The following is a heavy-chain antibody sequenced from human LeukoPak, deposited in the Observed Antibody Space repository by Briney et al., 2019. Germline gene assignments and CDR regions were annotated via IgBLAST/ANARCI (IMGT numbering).Heavy chain of an antibody. V-gene: IGHV3-23*01. CDR2: ISGSGGST. CDR3: AKTSSGYYEA. Sequence: GGSLRLSCTASGFTFSSYWMTWVRQAPGKGLEWVSAISGSGGSTYYADSVKGRFTISRDNSKNTLYLQMNSLRAEDTAVYYCAKTSSGYYEAWGQGTLVTVSS. J-gene: IGHJ4*02. CDR1: GFTFSSYW. D-gene: IGHD3-22*01.